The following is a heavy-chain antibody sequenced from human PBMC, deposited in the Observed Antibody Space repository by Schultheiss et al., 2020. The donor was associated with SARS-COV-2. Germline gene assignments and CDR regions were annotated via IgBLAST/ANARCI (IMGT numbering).Heavy chain of an antibody. CDR2: ISGSGSST. Sequence: GGSLRLSCAASEFTFSNYAMTWVRQAPGKGLEWVSGISGSGSSTYYADSVKGRFSISRDKSKNTLFLQMNSLRVEDTATYYCTGATGYSSSWYEGIDYWGQGTPVTVSS. J-gene: IGHJ4*02. V-gene: IGHV3-23*01. CDR3: TGATGYSSSWYEGIDY. CDR1: EFTFSNYA. D-gene: IGHD6-13*01.